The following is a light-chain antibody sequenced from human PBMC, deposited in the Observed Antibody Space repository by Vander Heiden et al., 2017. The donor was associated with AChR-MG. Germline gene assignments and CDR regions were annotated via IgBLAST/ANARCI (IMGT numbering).Light chain of an antibody. CDR1: NIGAQG. V-gene: IGLV3-21*02. CDR3: QLWDRSSESVI. J-gene: IGLJ2*01. CDR2: DDT. Sequence: SYVVTQPPSVSVSPGQTATITCGGKNIGAQGVHWYLQRSGQAPLLVVYDDTDRLSGIPERISGSTSANTATLTIRKVEAGDEATYYCQLWDRSSESVIFGGGTTLTVL.